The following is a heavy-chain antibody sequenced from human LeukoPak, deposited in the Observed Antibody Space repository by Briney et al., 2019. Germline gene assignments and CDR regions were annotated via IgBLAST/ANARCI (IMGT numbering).Heavy chain of an antibody. Sequence: GRSLRLSCAASGFTFSSYGMHWVRQAPGKGLEWVAVIWYDGSNKYYADSVRGRFSISKDNAKNSLYLQMNSLRAEDTAVYYCARDPCHGALDYWGQGALVTVSS. V-gene: IGHV3-33*01. CDR2: IWYDGSNK. D-gene: IGHD2-2*01. CDR3: ARDPCHGALDY. J-gene: IGHJ4*02. CDR1: GFTFSSYG.